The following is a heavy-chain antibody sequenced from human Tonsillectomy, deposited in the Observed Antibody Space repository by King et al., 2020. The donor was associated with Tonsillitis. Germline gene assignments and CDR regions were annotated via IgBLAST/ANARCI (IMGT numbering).Heavy chain of an antibody. Sequence: QLVQSGAEVKKPGASVKVSCKASGYTFTGYYMHWVRQAPGQGLEWMGWLSPNSGGTKYAQKFHGRVTLTRDTSNSTAYMELGSLRSDDTAVYYCVRQLGGVISYWGPGTLVTVSS. V-gene: IGHV1-2*02. CDR1: GYTFTGYY. CDR2: LSPNSGGT. CDR3: VRQLGGVISY. J-gene: IGHJ4*02. D-gene: IGHD3-16*02.